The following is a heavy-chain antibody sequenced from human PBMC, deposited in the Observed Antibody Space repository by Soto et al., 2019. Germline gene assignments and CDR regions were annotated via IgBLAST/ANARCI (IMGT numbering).Heavy chain of an antibody. Sequence: QITLKESGPTVVKPTETLTLPCTFSGFSLTTSGVGVGWVRQSPGKAPEWLALIYWDDDKRYSTSLNSRLIITKDTSKNRVVLTMANVDPADTATYYCAHRVLRTVFGLVTTTAIYFDFWGPGTPGVVSS. D-gene: IGHD3-3*01. CDR3: AHRVLRTVFGLVTTTAIYFDF. V-gene: IGHV2-5*02. CDR1: GFSLTTSGVG. J-gene: IGHJ4*02. CDR2: IYWDDDK.